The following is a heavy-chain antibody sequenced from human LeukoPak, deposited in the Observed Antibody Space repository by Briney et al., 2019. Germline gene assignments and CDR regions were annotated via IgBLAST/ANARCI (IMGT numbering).Heavy chain of an antibody. J-gene: IGHJ4*02. V-gene: IGHV3-30*18. Sequence: GGSLRLSCAASGFTFSNYGMHWVRQAPGKGLEWVAVISFDGSNKYYADSVKGRFTISRDNSKNTLYLQMNSLRAEDTAVYYCAKTPFRSIPHYWGQGTLVTVSS. CDR3: AKTPFRSIPHY. CDR1: GFTFSNYG. CDR2: ISFDGSNK. D-gene: IGHD6-6*01.